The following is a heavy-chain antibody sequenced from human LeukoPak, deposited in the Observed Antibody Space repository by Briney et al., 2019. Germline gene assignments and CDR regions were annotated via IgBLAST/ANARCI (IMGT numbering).Heavy chain of an antibody. CDR2: IYHSGST. V-gene: IGHV4-38-2*02. Sequence: PSETLSLTCTVSGYSISSGYYWGWIRQPPGKGLEWIGSIYHSGSTYYNPSLKSRVTISVDTSKNQFSLKLSSVTAADTAVYYCARGKVTGELPTYYYYYYMDVWGKGTTVTISS. CDR1: GYSISSGYY. CDR3: ARGKVTGELPTYYYYYYMDV. J-gene: IGHJ6*03. D-gene: IGHD1-7*01.